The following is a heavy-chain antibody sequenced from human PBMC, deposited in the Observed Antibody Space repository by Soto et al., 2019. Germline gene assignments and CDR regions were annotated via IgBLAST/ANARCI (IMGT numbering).Heavy chain of an antibody. V-gene: IGHV1-18*01. J-gene: IGHJ6*02. CDR2: ISAYNGNT. CDR3: ARDLVGIQLWLGGHYGMDV. CDR1: GYTFTSYG. Sequence: ASVKVSCKASGYTFTSYGISWVRQAPGQGLEWMGWISAYNGNTNYAQKLQGRVTMTTDTSTSTAYMELRSLRSDDTAVYYCARDLVGIQLWLGGHYGMDVWGQGTTVTVSS. D-gene: IGHD5-18*01.